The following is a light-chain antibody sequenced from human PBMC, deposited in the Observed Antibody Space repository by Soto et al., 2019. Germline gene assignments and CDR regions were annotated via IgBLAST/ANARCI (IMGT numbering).Light chain of an antibody. CDR2: EVI. CDR3: SSFTSTSTVI. J-gene: IGLJ2*01. V-gene: IGLV2-14*01. CDR1: SSDIGGHNY. Sequence: QSALTQPASVSGSLGQSITISCTGTSSDIGGHNYVSWYQLHPGKAPKVLSFEVIKRPSGVSNRFSGSKSGNMASLTISGRRPEDEGDYYCSSFTSTSTVILGGGTKLTVL.